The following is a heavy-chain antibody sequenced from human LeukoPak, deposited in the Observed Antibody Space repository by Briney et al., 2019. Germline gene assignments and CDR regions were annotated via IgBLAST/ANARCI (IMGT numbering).Heavy chain of an antibody. CDR2: ISGSGGST. CDR3: AKGYSSSWHFDY. D-gene: IGHD6-13*01. Sequence: GGSLRPSCAASGFTFSSYAMSWVRQAPGKGLEWVSAISGSGGSTYYADSVKGRFTISRDNSKNTLYLQMNSLRAEDTAVYYCAKGYSSSWHFDYWGQGTLVTVSS. J-gene: IGHJ4*02. CDR1: GFTFSSYA. V-gene: IGHV3-23*01.